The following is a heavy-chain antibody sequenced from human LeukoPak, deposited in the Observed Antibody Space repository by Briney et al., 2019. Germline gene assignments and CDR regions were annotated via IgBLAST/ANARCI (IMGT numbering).Heavy chain of an antibody. CDR3: ARGLRYYDSSGYYRRTYYYYYGMDV. Sequence: SETLSLTCAVYGGSFSGYYWSWIRQPPGKGLEWIGEINHSGSTNYNPSLKSRVTISVDTSKNQFSLKLSSVTAADTAVYYCARGLRYYDSSGYYRRTYYYYYGMDVWGQGATVTVSS. CDR1: GGSFSGYY. J-gene: IGHJ6*02. D-gene: IGHD3-22*01. V-gene: IGHV4-34*01. CDR2: INHSGST.